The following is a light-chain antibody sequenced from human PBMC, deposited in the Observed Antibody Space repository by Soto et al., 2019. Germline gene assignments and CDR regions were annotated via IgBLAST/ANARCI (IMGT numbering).Light chain of an antibody. CDR3: QQYGGSPLT. V-gene: IGKV3-20*01. J-gene: IGKJ4*01. Sequence: EIVLTQSPGTLSLSQGERATLSCRASQSVTSAYLAWYQQKPGQAPRLLIYGASNRATGIPDRFTGSGSGTDFTLTISRLEPEVFAVYYCQQYGGSPLTFGGGTKVEIK. CDR2: GAS. CDR1: QSVTSAY.